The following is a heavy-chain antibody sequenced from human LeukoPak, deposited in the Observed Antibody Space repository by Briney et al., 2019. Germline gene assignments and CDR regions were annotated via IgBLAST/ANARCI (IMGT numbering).Heavy chain of an antibody. CDR2: IYHSGST. CDR1: GGSISSGGYY. D-gene: IGHD2-2*01. CDR3: ARAGYCSSTSCPRGLRWFDP. Sequence: SQTLSLTCTVSGGSISSGGYYWSWIRQPPGKGLEWIGYIYHSGSTYYNPSLKSRVTISVDNSKSQFSLILTSVTAADTAVYYCARAGYCSSTSCPRGLRWFDPWGQGTLVTVSS. V-gene: IGHV4-30-2*01. J-gene: IGHJ5*02.